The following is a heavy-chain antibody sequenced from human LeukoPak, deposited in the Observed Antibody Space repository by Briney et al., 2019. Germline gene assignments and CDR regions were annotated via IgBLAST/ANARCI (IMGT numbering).Heavy chain of an antibody. J-gene: IGHJ4*02. CDR1: GFTFDDYG. CDR2: INWNGGST. D-gene: IGHD6-19*01. Sequence: SGGSLRPSCAASGFTFDDYGMSWVRQVPGKGLEWVSGINWNGGSTGYADSVKGRFTISRDNAKNSLYLQMNSLRAEDSALYYCARGRHTFIAVDYFDYWGQGTLVTVSS. CDR3: ARGRHTFIAVDYFDY. V-gene: IGHV3-20*04.